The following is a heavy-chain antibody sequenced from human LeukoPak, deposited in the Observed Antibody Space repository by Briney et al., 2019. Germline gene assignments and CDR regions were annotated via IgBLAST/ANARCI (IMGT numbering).Heavy chain of an antibody. CDR2: IKQDGSEK. V-gene: IGHV3-7*01. Sequence: GGSLRLSCAASGFSFTYSWMAWVRQTPEKGLEWVANIKQDGSEKYYLDSVKGRFTISRDNAKNSLYLQMNSLRAEDTAVYYCARDYYRSLDYWGQGTLATVSS. CDR1: GFSFTYSW. D-gene: IGHD3-22*01. CDR3: ARDYYRSLDY. J-gene: IGHJ4*02.